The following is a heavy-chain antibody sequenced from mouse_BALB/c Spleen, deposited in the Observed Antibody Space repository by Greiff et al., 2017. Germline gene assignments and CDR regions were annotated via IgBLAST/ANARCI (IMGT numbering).Heavy chain of an antibody. V-gene: IGHV5-12-1*01. CDR1: GFAFSSSD. J-gene: IGHJ2*01. CDR2: ISSGGGST. D-gene: IGHD1-3*01. Sequence: EVKLVESGGGFLKPGGSLKLPCAAPGFAFSSSDISLVCQTPAKRLEWVAYISSGGGSTYYPDTVKGRFTISRDNAKNTLYLQMSSLKSEDTAMYYCARHGGSGYLDYWGQGTTLTVSS. CDR3: ARHGGSGYLDY.